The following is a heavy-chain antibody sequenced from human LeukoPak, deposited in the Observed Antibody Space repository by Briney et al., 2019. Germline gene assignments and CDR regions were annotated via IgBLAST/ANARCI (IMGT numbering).Heavy chain of an antibody. Sequence: GGSLRLSCAASGFTFINAWISWGRHGPGKRREWVFRVKIKTDGGTTDYAATVKGRFTISIDESKNTLYLQMNSMKAEDTDVYYCTTPRDSSGYYLAGSDAFDIWGQGTMVTVSS. J-gene: IGHJ3*02. V-gene: IGHV3-15*01. CDR1: GFTFINAW. CDR3: TTPRDSSGYYLAGSDAFDI. D-gene: IGHD3-22*01. CDR2: VKIKTDGGTT.